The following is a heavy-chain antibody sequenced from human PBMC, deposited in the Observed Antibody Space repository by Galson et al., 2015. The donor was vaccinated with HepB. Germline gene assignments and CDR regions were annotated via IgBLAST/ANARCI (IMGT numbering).Heavy chain of an antibody. D-gene: IGHD4-17*01. CDR2: IFHRGNT. CDR1: GGSISSDYHY. J-gene: IGHJ4*02. Sequence: LSLTCTVSGGSISSDYHYWGWIRQPPGKGLEWIGAIFHRGNTYHNSSLKSRITISVDTSKNQFSLTLSSLTAADTAIYFCARNFYGDSLAFDYWGQGNLVTVSS. CDR3: ARNFYGDSLAFDY. V-gene: IGHV4-39*07.